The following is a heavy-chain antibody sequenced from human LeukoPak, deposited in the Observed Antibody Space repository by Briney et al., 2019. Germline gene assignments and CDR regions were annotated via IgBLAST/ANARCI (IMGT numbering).Heavy chain of an antibody. J-gene: IGHJ4*02. V-gene: IGHV3-11*05. Sequence: GGSLRLSCAASGFTFSDYYMSWIRQAPGKGLEWVSYISSSSSYTNYADSLKGRFTISRDNAKNSLYLQMNSLRAEDTAVYYCARVYSSGWTIFDYWGQGTPVTVSS. D-gene: IGHD6-19*01. CDR1: GFTFSDYY. CDR2: ISSSSSYT. CDR3: ARVYSSGWTIFDY.